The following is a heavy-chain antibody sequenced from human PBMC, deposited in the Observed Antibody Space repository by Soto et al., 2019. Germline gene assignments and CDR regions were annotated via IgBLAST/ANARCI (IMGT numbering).Heavy chain of an antibody. Sequence: SVKVSCKSSGYPFNTYYLHWVRQAPGQGLEWMGMIHPSGGGSTYAQKFLGRVTMTMDSSTSTVFMELTSLRSADTAVYYCARGGHIAVVTDSFDSWGQGTLVTV. V-gene: IGHV1-46*02. CDR2: IHPSGGGS. CDR1: GYPFNTYY. J-gene: IGHJ4*02. CDR3: ARGGHIAVVTDSFDS. D-gene: IGHD2-21*02.